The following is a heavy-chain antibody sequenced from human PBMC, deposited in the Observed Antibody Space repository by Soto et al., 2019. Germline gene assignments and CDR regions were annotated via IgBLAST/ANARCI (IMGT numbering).Heavy chain of an antibody. D-gene: IGHD3-3*01. CDR3: ARGNFGVVPMSYYYYYGMDV. V-gene: IGHV4-31*03. Sequence: KSSETLSLTCTVSGGSISSGGYYWSWIRQHPGKGLEWIGYIYYSGSTYYNPSLKSRVTISVDTSKNQFSLKLSSVTAADTAVYYCARGNFGVVPMSYYYYYGMDVWGQGTTVTVSS. CDR1: GGSISSGGYY. J-gene: IGHJ6*02. CDR2: IYYSGST.